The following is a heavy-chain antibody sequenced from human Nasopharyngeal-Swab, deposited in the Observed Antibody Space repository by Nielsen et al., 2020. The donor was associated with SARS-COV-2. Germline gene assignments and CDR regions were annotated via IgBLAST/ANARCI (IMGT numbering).Heavy chain of an antibody. CDR3: TTDFYFDY. CDR1: GFTFSTYA. Sequence: GGSLRLSCAASGFTFSTYAMYWVRQASGKELEWVGRIGDKEHNYATTYGASVQGRFTISRDDSKNTAFLQMDGLKTEDTALYYCTTDFYFDYWGQGALVTVSS. V-gene: IGHV3-73*01. J-gene: IGHJ4*02. CDR2: IGDKEHNYAT.